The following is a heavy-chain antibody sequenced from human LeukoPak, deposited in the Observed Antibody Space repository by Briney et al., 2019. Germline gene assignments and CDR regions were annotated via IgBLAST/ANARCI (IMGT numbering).Heavy chain of an antibody. V-gene: IGHV3-11*01. CDR3: AKDRYCSSTRCYGDFDY. CDR2: ISSSGSTI. D-gene: IGHD2-2*01. CDR1: GFTFSDYY. Sequence: PGGSLRLSCAASGFTFSDYYMSWIRQAPGKGLEWVSYISSSGSTIYYADSVKGRFTISRDNAKNSLYLQMNSLRAEDTAVYYCAKDRYCSSTRCYGDFDYWGQGTLVTVSS. J-gene: IGHJ4*02.